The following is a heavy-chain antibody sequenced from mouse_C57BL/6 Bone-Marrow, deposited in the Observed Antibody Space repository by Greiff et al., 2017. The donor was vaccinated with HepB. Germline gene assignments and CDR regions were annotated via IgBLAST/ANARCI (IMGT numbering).Heavy chain of an antibody. D-gene: IGHD2-3*01. J-gene: IGHJ1*03. CDR1: GFSFNTYA. V-gene: IGHV10-1*01. Sequence: EVQRVESGGGLVQPKGSLKLSCAASGFSFNTYAMNWVRQAPGKGLEWVARIRSKSNNYATYYADSVKDRFTISRDDSESMLYLQMNNLKTEDTAMYYCVRRYDGYYWYFDVWGTGTTVTVSS. CDR3: VRRYDGYYWYFDV. CDR2: IRSKSNNYAT.